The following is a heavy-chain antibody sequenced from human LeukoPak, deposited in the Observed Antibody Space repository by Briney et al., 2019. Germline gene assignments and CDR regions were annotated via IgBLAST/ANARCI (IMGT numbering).Heavy chain of an antibody. CDR2: IYYSGST. CDR1: GGSISSSSYY. CDR3: ARCKAKYCTNGVCYPARVVDY. J-gene: IGHJ4*02. D-gene: IGHD2-8*01. Sequence: PSETLSPTCTVSGGSISSSSYYWGWIRQPPGKGLEWIGSIYYSGSTYYNPSLKSRVTISVDTSKNQFSLKLSSVTAADTAVYYCARCKAKYCTNGVCYPARVVDYWGQGTLVTVSS. V-gene: IGHV4-39*01.